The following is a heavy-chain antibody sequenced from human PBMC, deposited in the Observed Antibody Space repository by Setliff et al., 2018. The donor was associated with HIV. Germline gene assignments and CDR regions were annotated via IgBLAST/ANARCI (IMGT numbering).Heavy chain of an antibody. J-gene: IGHJ6*03. Sequence: SETLSLTCTVSGGSISSYYWSWIRQPPGKGLEWIGYIYYSGSTNYSPSLKSRVTTSVDTSTNQFSLKLSSVTAADTAVYYCARDRSNWNYVQLYYYYMDVWGKGTTVTVSS. V-gene: IGHV4-59*12. D-gene: IGHD1-7*01. CDR2: IYYSGST. CDR1: GGSISSYY. CDR3: ARDRSNWNYVQLYYYYMDV.